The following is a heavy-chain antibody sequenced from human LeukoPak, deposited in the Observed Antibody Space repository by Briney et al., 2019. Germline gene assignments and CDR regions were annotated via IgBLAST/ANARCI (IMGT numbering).Heavy chain of an antibody. CDR2: ISYDGSNK. CDR3: AKIFGYLDI. J-gene: IGHJ3*02. CDR1: GFTFSSYA. V-gene: IGHV3-30*18. D-gene: IGHD3-22*01. Sequence: GGSLRLSCAASGFTFSSYAMSWVRQAPGKGLEWVAVISYDGSNKYYADSVKGRFTISRDNSKNTLYLQMNSLRAEDTAVYYCAKIFGYLDIWGQGTMVTVSS.